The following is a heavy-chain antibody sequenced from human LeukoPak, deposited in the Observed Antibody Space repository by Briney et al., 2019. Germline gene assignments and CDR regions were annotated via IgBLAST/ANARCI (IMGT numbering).Heavy chain of an antibody. Sequence: ASVKVSCKASGYTFAGYYMHWVRQAPGQGLERMGWINPNSGGTNYAQKFQGRVTMTRDTSISTAYMELSRLRSDDTAVYYCARALGYCSSTSCYPAEHYYYGMDVWGQGTTVTVSS. CDR2: INPNSGGT. D-gene: IGHD2-2*01. V-gene: IGHV1-2*02. CDR1: GYTFAGYY. CDR3: ARALGYCSSTSCYPAEHYYYGMDV. J-gene: IGHJ6*02.